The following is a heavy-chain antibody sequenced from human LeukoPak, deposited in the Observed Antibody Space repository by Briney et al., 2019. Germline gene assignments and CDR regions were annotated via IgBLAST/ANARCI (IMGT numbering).Heavy chain of an antibody. J-gene: IGHJ6*03. D-gene: IGHD3-3*01. Sequence: GGSLRLSCAASGFTFDDYGMSWVRQAPGKGLEWGSGINWNGGSTGYADSVKGRFTISRDNAKNSLYLQMNSLRAEDTALYYCARGGQYYDFWSGYLGYYYYYYMDVWGKGTTVTVSS. CDR1: GFTFDDYG. CDR3: ARGGQYYDFWSGYLGYYYYYYMDV. CDR2: INWNGGST. V-gene: IGHV3-20*04.